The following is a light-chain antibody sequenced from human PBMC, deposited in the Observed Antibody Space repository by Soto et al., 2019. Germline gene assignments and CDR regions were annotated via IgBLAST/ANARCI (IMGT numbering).Light chain of an antibody. Sequence: QSVLTQPPSVSGAPGQRVTISCTGSSSNIGAGYDVHWYQQLPGTAPKLLIYGNSNRPSGVPDRYSGSKSGTSASLAIPGLQAEDEADDYCQSYDSSLSVVFGGGTKLTVL. J-gene: IGLJ2*01. CDR1: SSNIGAGYD. CDR2: GNS. V-gene: IGLV1-40*01. CDR3: QSYDSSLSVV.